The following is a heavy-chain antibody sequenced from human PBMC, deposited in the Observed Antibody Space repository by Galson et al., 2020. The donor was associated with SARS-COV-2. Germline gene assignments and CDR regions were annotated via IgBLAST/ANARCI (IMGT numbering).Heavy chain of an antibody. J-gene: IGHJ4*02. V-gene: IGHV4-39*07. CDR1: GGSISSSTYY. CDR3: TKGSLVVTGPLPLDS. D-gene: IGHD2-15*01. Sequence: SETLSLTCTVSGGSISSSTYYWGWIRQTPGKGLDWIGTIYYSGNTRYNPSLKSRVSISVDTSKNQFSLKLSSVTAADTAVYYCTKGSLVVTGPLPLDSWGQGTLVTVSS. CDR2: IYYSGNT.